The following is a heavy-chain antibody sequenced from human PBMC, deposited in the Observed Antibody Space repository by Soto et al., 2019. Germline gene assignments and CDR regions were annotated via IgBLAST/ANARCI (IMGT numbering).Heavy chain of an antibody. CDR3: ARSLSYYDSSGYYPYYFDY. V-gene: IGHV1-69*13. CDR1: GGTFSSYA. J-gene: IGHJ4*02. CDR2: IIPIFGTA. Sequence: SVKVSCKASGGTFSSYAIGWVRQAPGQGLEWMGGIIPIFGTANYAQKFQGRVTITADESTSTAYMELSSLRSEDTAVYYCARSLSYYDSSGYYPYYFDYWGQGTLVTAPQ. D-gene: IGHD3-22*01.